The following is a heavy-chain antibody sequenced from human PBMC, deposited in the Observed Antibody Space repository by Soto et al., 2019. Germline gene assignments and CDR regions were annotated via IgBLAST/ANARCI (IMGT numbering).Heavy chain of an antibody. Sequence: GESLKISCKGSVDRFTNSWIGWVRQMPGKGLEWMGLIYLGDSDTRYSPSFQGQVTISADKSITTAYLQWNSLKASDTAMYFCARRSVVVTKDAFDIWGQGTMVTVSS. J-gene: IGHJ3*02. D-gene: IGHD2-21*02. CDR3: ARRSVVVTKDAFDI. CDR2: IYLGDSDT. V-gene: IGHV5-51*01. CDR1: VDRFTNSW.